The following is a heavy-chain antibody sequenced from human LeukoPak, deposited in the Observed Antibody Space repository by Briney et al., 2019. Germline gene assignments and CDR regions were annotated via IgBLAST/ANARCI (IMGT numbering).Heavy chain of an antibody. Sequence: PSETLSLTCTVSGGSISSYYWSWIRQPPGKGLEWIGYIYYSGSTNYNPSLKSRVTISVDTSKNQFSLKLSSVTAADTAVYYCARENPSRDGYNSNVDYFDYWGQGTLVTVSS. V-gene: IGHV4-59*01. CDR2: IYYSGST. CDR1: GGSISSYY. CDR3: ARENPSRDGYNSNVDYFDY. D-gene: IGHD5-24*01. J-gene: IGHJ4*02.